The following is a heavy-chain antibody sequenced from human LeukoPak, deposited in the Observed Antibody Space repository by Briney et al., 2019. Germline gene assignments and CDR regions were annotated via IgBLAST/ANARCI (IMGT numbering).Heavy chain of an antibody. V-gene: IGHV3-23*01. CDR2: ISGSGGST. D-gene: IGHD6-19*01. CDR1: GFTFSTYG. Sequence: GGTLRLSCEASGFTFSTYGINWVRQAPGKGLEWVSAISGSGGSTYYADSVKGRFTISRDNSKNTLYLQMNSLRAEDTAVYYCAKIVRPAYSSGLDYWGQGTLVTVSS. CDR3: AKIVRPAYSSGLDY. J-gene: IGHJ4*02.